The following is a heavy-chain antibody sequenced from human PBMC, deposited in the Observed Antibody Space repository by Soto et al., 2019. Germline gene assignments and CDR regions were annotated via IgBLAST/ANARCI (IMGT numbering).Heavy chain of an antibody. CDR3: ARSPGGCSSTSCSYYYYYGMDV. CDR2: ISSSSSYI. V-gene: IGHV3-21*01. D-gene: IGHD2-2*01. J-gene: IGHJ6*02. Sequence: EVQLVESGGGLVKPGGSLRLSCAASGFTFSSYSMNWVGQAPGKGLEWVSSISSSSSYIYYADSVKGRFTISRDNAKNSLYLQMNSLRAEDTAVYYCARSPGGCSSTSCSYYYYYGMDVWGQGTTVTVSS. CDR1: GFTFSSYS.